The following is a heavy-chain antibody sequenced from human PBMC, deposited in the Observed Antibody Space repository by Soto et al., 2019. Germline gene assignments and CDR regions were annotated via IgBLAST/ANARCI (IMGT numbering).Heavy chain of an antibody. CDR1: GGSISSYY. D-gene: IGHD6-13*01. CDR3: ARDGPYSSSWYWFDP. CDR2: IYYSGST. V-gene: IGHV4-59*01. Sequence: ETLSLTCTVSGGSISSYYWSWIRQPPGKGLEWIGYIYYSGSTNYNPSLKSRVTISVDTSKNQFSLKLSSVTAADTAVYYCARDGPYSSSWYWFDPWGQGTLVTVS. J-gene: IGHJ5*02.